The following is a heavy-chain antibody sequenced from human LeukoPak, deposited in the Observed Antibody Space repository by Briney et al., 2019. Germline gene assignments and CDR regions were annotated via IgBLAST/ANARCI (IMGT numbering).Heavy chain of an antibody. V-gene: IGHV4-59*11. D-gene: IGHD4-17*01. CDR1: GGSISTHY. CDR2: VLYSGIT. J-gene: IGHJ3*02. Sequence: SETLSLTCTISGGSISTHYWTWIRQPPGKGLEWIGYVLYSGITNYNPSLRSRITISVDTSQNQFSLSLRSVTAADTAVYYCARDPTTVTKGFDIWGQGTMVTVSS. CDR3: ARDPTTVTKGFDI.